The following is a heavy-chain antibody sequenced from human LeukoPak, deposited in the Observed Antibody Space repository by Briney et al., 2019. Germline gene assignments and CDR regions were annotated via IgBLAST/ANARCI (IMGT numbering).Heavy chain of an antibody. CDR2: MNPNSGNT. J-gene: IGHJ4*02. Sequence: ASVTVSCKASGYTFTSYDINWVRQATGQGLEWMGWMNPNSGNTGYAQKFQGRVTMTRNTSISTAYMELSSLRSEDTAVYYCASLVVVASRFAYWGQGTLVTVSS. D-gene: IGHD2-15*01. CDR3: ASLVVVASRFAY. V-gene: IGHV1-8*01. CDR1: GYTFTSYD.